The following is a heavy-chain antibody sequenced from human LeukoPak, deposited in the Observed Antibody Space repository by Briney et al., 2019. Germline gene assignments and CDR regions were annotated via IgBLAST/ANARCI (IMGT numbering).Heavy chain of an antibody. Sequence: SETLSLTCTVSGGSISGGSYYWGWIRQSPGKGLEWIGSISYSGNSYYNPSLKSRVSLSVETSKSQFSLKLSSVTAADTAVYYCATHTYDSSGYYFVYWGQGTLVTVSS. CDR3: ATHTYDSSGYYFVY. CDR1: GGSISGGSYY. J-gene: IGHJ4*02. CDR2: ISYSGNS. V-gene: IGHV4-39*01. D-gene: IGHD3-22*01.